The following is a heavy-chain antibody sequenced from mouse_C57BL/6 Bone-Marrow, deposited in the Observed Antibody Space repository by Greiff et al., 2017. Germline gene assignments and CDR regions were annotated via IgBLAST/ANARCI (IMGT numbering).Heavy chain of an antibody. CDR1: GFTFSDYY. J-gene: IGHJ4*01. Sequence: DVMLVESGGGLVQPGGSLKLSCAASGFTFSDYYMYWVRQTPEKRLEWVAYISNGGGSTYYPDTVQGRFTISRDNAKNTLYLQMSRLKSEDTAMYYCARQDYDYLYAMDYWGQGTSVTVSS. CDR3: ARQDYDYLYAMDY. D-gene: IGHD2-4*01. V-gene: IGHV5-12*01. CDR2: ISNGGGST.